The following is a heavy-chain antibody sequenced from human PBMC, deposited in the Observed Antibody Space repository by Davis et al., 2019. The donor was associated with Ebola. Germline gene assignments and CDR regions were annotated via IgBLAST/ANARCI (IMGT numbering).Heavy chain of an antibody. D-gene: IGHD1-1*01. J-gene: IGHJ4*02. V-gene: IGHV3-64*01. CDR1: GFTFSSYA. CDR2: ISSNGGST. CDR3: AKNNWNDFIMLDY. Sequence: GGSLRLSCAASGFTFSSYAMHWVRQAPGKGLEYVSAISSNGGSTYYANSVKGRFTISRDNSKNTLYLQMNSLRAEDTAVYYCAKNNWNDFIMLDYWGQGTLVTVSS.